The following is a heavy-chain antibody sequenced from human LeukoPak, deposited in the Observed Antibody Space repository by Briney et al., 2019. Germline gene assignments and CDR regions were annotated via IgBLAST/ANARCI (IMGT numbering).Heavy chain of an antibody. CDR1: GGSINSATYY. Sequence: PSQTLSLTCTVSGGSINSATYYWTWIRQPAGKGLEWIGRIYTSGSTNYNPSLKSRVTISVDTSKNQFSLKLSSVTAADTAVYYCARGILLWFGELSIDYWGQGTLVTVSS. V-gene: IGHV4-61*02. CDR2: IYTSGST. J-gene: IGHJ4*02. CDR3: ARGILLWFGELSIDY. D-gene: IGHD3-10*01.